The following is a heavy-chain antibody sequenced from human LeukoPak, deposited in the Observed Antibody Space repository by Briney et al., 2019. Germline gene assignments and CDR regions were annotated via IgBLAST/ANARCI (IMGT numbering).Heavy chain of an antibody. CDR2: IWYDGSNK. V-gene: IGHV3-33*01. Sequence: GRSLRLSCAASGFTFSSYGMHWVRQAPGKGLEWVAVIWYDGSNKYYADSVKGRFTISRDNSKNTLYLQMNSLRAEDTAVSYCVRGSGYSGYDAVDYWGQGTLVTVSS. CDR3: VRGSGYSGYDAVDY. J-gene: IGHJ4*02. D-gene: IGHD5-12*01. CDR1: GFTFSSYG.